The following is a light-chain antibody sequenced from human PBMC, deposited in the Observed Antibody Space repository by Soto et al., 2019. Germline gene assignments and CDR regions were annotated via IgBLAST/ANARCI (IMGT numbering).Light chain of an antibody. CDR2: GAS. CDR1: QDINNY. Sequence: DIQMTQSPSSLSASVGDRVTITCQASQDINNYLNWFQQKPGKAPNLLIYGASNLEIGVPSRFSGSVSGTDFSFTISSLQPEDIATYYCQQYDNLSLTFGGGTNVEIK. V-gene: IGKV1-33*01. J-gene: IGKJ4*01. CDR3: QQYDNLSLT.